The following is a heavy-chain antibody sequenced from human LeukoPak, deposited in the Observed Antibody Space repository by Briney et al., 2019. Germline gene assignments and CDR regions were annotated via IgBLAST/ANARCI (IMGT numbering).Heavy chain of an antibody. J-gene: IGHJ4*02. V-gene: IGHV3-11*01. CDR3: ARRHDYFDY. CDR1: GFTFSDYY. CDR2: ISSSGSTI. D-gene: IGHD3-3*01. Sequence: GGSLRLSCAASGFTFSDYYMSWIRQAPGKGLEWISYISSSGSTIYYIDSVKRRFTMSRDNAKNSLYLQMTSLRAEDTAIYYCARRHDYFDYWGQGTLVTVSS.